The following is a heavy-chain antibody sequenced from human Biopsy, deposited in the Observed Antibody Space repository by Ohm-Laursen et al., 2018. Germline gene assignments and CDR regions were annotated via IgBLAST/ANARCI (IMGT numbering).Heavy chain of an antibody. Sequence: SLRLSCAASGFSFSDYHMRRIRQAPGRGLEWVSYISGGGTIYYGDSMKGRVTISRDNAKNSLYLQMHSLRAEDTAVYYWARDTRWSPYSMDVWGQGTTVTVSS. CDR1: GFSFSDYH. D-gene: IGHD4-23*01. J-gene: IGHJ6*02. V-gene: IGHV3-11*01. CDR2: ISGGGTI. CDR3: ARDTRWSPYSMDV.